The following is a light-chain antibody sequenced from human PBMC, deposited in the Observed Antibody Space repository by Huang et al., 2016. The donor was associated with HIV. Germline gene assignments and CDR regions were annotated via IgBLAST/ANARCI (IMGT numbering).Light chain of an antibody. CDR3: QQYNNWPPLLT. CDR1: QSIINN. Sequence: EIVLTQSPATLSLSPGERAALSCRATQSIINNLALYQQKAGQSPRLLISGASTRATGIPARFRGSGSGTDFTLTISSLQSEDFAVYYCQQYNNWPPLLTFGGGTKVEIK. J-gene: IGKJ4*01. V-gene: IGKV3-15*01. CDR2: GAS.